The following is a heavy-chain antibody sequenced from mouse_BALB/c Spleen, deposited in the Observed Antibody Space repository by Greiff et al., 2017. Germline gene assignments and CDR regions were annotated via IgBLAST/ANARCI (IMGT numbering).Heavy chain of an antibody. CDR3: ARAQYGRFAY. CDR2: IWAGGST. CDR1: GFSLTSYG. Sequence: VQLQQSGPGLVQPSQSLSITCTVSGFSLTSYGVHWVRQPPGKGLEWLGVIWAGGSTNYNSALMSRLSISKDNSKSQVFLKMNSLQTDDTAMYYCARAQYGRFAYWGQGTLVTVSA. J-gene: IGHJ3*01. D-gene: IGHD2-10*02. V-gene: IGHV2-9*02.